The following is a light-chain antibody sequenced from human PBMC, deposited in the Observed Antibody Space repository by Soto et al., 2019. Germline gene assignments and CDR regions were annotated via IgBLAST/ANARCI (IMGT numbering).Light chain of an antibody. J-gene: IGKJ2*01. CDR1: QSLLHSNGYNY. V-gene: IGKV2-28*01. CDR3: MQSLQTPYT. CDR2: LGS. Sequence: DIVMTQSPLSLPVTPGEPASISCRSSQSLLHSNGYNYLDWYLQKPGQSPQLLISLGSNRASGVPDRFRGSGSVTDFTLNINRVEAEDVGVYYCMQSLQTPYTFGQGTKLEIK.